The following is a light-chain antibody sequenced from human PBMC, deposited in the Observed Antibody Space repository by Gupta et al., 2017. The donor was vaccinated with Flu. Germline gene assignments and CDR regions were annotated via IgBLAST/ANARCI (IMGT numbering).Light chain of an antibody. CDR2: EGS. CDR3: CSYAGSSTFV. V-gene: IGLV2-23*03. CDR1: SSDVGSYNL. J-gene: IGLJ1*01. Sequence: GQSITISCTGTSSDVGSYNLVSWYQQHPGKAPKLMIYEGSKRPTGVSNRSSGSKSGNTASLTISGLQAEDEADYYCCSYAGSSTFVFGTGTKVTVL.